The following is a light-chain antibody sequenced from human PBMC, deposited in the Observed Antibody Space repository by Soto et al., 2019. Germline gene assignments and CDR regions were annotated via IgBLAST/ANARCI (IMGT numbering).Light chain of an antibody. CDR3: CSYTASTIYV. J-gene: IGLJ1*01. CDR2: EVN. Sequence: QSALTQPPSASGSPGQSVTISCTGTTSDVGGYNYVSWYQQHPGQAPKVMIYEVNKRPSGVPDRFSGSKSGNTASLTVSGLQPDDEADYFCCSYTASTIYVFGTGTKLTVL. V-gene: IGLV2-8*01. CDR1: TSDVGGYNY.